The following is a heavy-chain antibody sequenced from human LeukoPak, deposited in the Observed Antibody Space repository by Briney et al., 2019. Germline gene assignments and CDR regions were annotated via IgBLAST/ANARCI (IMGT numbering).Heavy chain of an antibody. Sequence: SETLSLTCSVSGASASSSTWSWIRQPAGKRLEWIGRIQTSGNTNYNPSLKSRVTVSVDTSRNHFSLNLSSVTAADTAVYYCARENVATIAARSLDYWGQGTLVIVSS. D-gene: IGHD6-6*01. CDR2: IQTSGNT. CDR3: ARENVATIAARSLDY. V-gene: IGHV4-4*07. J-gene: IGHJ4*01. CDR1: GASASSST.